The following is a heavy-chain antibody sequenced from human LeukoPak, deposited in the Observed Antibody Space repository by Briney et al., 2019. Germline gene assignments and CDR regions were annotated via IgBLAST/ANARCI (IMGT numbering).Heavy chain of an antibody. CDR3: AKIGAAGIPVVLVDH. CDR1: GFTFSSHS. D-gene: IGHD2-8*02. Sequence: PGGSLRLSCAASGFTFSSHSMNWVRQAPGKGLEWVSAISDSGDTTHYADSVQGRFTISRDNSKNTLYLQMNILRADDTALYYCAKIGAAGIPVVLVDHWGQGTLVTVSS. CDR2: ISDSGDTT. V-gene: IGHV3-23*01. J-gene: IGHJ4*02.